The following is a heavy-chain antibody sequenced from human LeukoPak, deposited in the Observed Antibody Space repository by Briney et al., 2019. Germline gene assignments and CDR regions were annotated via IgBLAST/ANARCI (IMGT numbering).Heavy chain of an antibody. Sequence: PGGSLRLSCAASGFTFSRYWMSWVRQAPGKGLEWVANIKQDGSEKYYVDSVKGRLTISRDNAKKSLYLQMNSLRAEDTDVYYCAKDQTRNYYGSGSYDYWGQGTLVTVSS. V-gene: IGHV3-7*03. CDR1: GFTFSRYW. CDR2: IKQDGSEK. J-gene: IGHJ4*02. D-gene: IGHD3-10*01. CDR3: AKDQTRNYYGSGSYDY.